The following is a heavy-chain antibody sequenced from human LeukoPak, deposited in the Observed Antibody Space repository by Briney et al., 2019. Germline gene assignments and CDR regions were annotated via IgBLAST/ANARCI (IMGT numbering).Heavy chain of an antibody. CDR3: AKWDGDLYYYYYMDV. D-gene: IGHD4-17*01. V-gene: IGHV3-23*01. CDR1: GSTFTFYG. CDR2: ISGSGGST. J-gene: IGHJ6*03. Sequence: GGSLRLSCAASGSTFTFYGMSWVRQAPGKGLEWVSVISGSGGSTYYADSVKGRFTISRDNSKNTLYLQMDSLRAEDTAVYYCAKWDGDLYYYYYMDVWGKGTTVTVSS.